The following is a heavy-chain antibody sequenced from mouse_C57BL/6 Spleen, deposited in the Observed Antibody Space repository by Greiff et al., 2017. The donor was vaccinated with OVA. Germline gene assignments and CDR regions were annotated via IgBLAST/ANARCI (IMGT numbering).Heavy chain of an antibody. J-gene: IGHJ3*01. CDR1: GYAFSSYW. CDR3: ARWGAGRDWFAY. D-gene: IGHD4-1*01. V-gene: IGHV1-80*01. CDR2: IYPGDGDT. Sequence: QVQLQQSGAELVKPGASVKISCKASGYAFSSYWMNWVKQRPGKGLEWIGQIYPGDGDTNYNGKFKGKATLTADKSSSTAYMQLSSLTSEDSAVYSLARWGAGRDWFAYWGQGTLVTVSA.